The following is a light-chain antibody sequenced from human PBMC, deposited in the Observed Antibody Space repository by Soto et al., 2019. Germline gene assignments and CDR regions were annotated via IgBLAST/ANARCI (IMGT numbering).Light chain of an antibody. CDR1: HSVGNN. CDR3: LQRSVWPWT. CDR2: DVF. J-gene: IGKJ1*01. V-gene: IGKV3-11*01. Sequence: IVLTQSPATLSLSPGERATLSCRASHSVGNNLAWYQQKPGQAPRLLIYDVFNRATGIPARFSGSGSGTDFTLTISSLEPEDFAVYYCLQRSVWPWTFGQGTKVEVK.